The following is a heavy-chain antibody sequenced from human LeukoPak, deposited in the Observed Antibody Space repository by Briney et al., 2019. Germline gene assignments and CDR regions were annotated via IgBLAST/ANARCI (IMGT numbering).Heavy chain of an antibody. J-gene: IGHJ4*02. Sequence: PSETLSLTCTVSGGSISSYYWSWIRQPPGKGLEWIGSIYYRGSTYYNPSLKSRVTISVDTSKNQFSLKLSSVTAADTVVYYCARSLDYWGQGTLVTVSS. V-gene: IGHV4-39*01. CDR3: ARSLDY. CDR2: IYYRGST. CDR1: GGSISSYY.